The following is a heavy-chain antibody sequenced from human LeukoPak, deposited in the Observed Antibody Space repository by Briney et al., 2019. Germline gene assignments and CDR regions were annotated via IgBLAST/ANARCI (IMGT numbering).Heavy chain of an antibody. J-gene: IGHJ3*01. V-gene: IGHV6-1*01. CDR1: GDGVSSNSAG. CDR2: TYYRSKWYT. Sequence: PSQTLSLTCAISGDGVSSNSAGWNWIRQSPSRGLEWLGRTYYRSKWYTHYAESVKSRIIINPDTSKNQFSLQLNSVTPEDTAVYYCARDRGGYYFDNSLDMRGQGTMVTVSS. CDR3: ARDRGGYYFDNSLDM. D-gene: IGHD3-22*01.